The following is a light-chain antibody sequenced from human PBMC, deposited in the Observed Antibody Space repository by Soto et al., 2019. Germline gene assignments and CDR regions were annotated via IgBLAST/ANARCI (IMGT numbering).Light chain of an antibody. Sequence: EIVMTQSPATLSVSPGERATLSCSASQSVSSNLAWYQQKPGQAPRLLIYGSSTRATGIPARFSGSGSGTEFTLTISSLQSEDFAVYYCQKYNNWPPVTFGQGTKLEIK. CDR2: GSS. CDR3: QKYNNWPPVT. CDR1: QSVSSN. V-gene: IGKV3-15*01. J-gene: IGKJ2*01.